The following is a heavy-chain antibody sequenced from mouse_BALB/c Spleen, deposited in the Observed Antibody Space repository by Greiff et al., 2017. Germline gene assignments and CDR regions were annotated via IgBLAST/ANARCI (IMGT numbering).Heavy chain of an antibody. CDR2: ISSGGSYT. J-gene: IGHJ4*01. V-gene: IGHV5-9-4*01. CDR1: GFTFSSYA. Sequence: EVHLVESGGGLVKPGGSLKLSCAASGFTFSSYAMSWVRQSPEKRLEWVAEISSGGSYTYYPDTVTGRFTISRDNAKNTLYLEMSSLRSEDTAMYYCARADSSGPAMDYWGQGTSVTVSS. D-gene: IGHD3-2*01. CDR3: ARADSSGPAMDY.